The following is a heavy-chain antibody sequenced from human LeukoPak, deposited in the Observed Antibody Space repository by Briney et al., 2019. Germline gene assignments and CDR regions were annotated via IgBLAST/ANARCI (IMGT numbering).Heavy chain of an antibody. CDR3: ARDRAWYPSTFDYGMDV. CDR2: ISAYNGNT. Sequence: ASVKVSCKASGYTFASYGISWVRQAPGQGLEWMGWISAYNGNTNYAQKLQGRVTMTTDTSMNTAYMELRSLRSDDTAVYYCARDRAWYPSTFDYGMDVWGQGTTVTVSS. J-gene: IGHJ6*02. D-gene: IGHD6-19*01. V-gene: IGHV1-18*01. CDR1: GYTFASYG.